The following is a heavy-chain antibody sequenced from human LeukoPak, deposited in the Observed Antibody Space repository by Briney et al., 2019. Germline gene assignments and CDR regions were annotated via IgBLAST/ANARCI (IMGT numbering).Heavy chain of an antibody. Sequence: SETLPLTCTVSGGSISSSSYYWAWSRQPPGKGLERIGTIYYSGSPYYTPSLKSRVTISVDTSKNQFSLKLSSVTAADTAVYYCARRYYDSSGVDYWGQGTLVTVSS. J-gene: IGHJ4*02. CDR3: ARRYYDSSGVDY. CDR2: IYYSGSP. CDR1: GGSISSSSYY. V-gene: IGHV4-39*01. D-gene: IGHD3-22*01.